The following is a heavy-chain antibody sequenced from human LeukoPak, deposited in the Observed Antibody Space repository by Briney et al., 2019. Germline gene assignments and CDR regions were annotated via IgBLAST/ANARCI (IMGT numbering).Heavy chain of an antibody. CDR3: ARVGPQRITMVREKSFDY. D-gene: IGHD3-10*01. V-gene: IGHV1-69*13. CDR1: GGTFSSYA. J-gene: IGHJ4*02. Sequence: EASVKVSCKASGGTFSSYAISWVRQAPGQGLEWMGGIIPIFGTANYAQKFQGRVTITADESTSTAYMELRSLRSDDTAVYYCARVGPQRITMVREKSFDYWGQGTLVTVSS. CDR2: IIPIFGTA.